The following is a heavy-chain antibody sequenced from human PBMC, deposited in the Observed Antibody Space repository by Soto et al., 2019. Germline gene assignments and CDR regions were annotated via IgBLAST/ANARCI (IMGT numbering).Heavy chain of an antibody. CDR2: INHSGST. D-gene: IGHD3-10*01. CDR3: ARGGSPYYYGSGSRRWFAP. V-gene: IGHV4-34*01. J-gene: IGHJ5*02. CDR1: GGSFSGYY. Sequence: SETLSLTCAVYGGSFSGYYWSWIRQPPGKGLEWIGEINHSGSTNYNPSLKSRVTISVDTSKNQFSLKLSSVTAADTAVYYCARGGSPYYYGSGSRRWFAPWGQGTLVTVSS.